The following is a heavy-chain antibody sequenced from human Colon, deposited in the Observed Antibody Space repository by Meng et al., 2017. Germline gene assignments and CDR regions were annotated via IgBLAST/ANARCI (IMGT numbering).Heavy chain of an antibody. J-gene: IGHJ5*01. D-gene: IGHD2-15*01. Sequence: QVQQQEWAAGLVKPSPSLSLTCNVSGLSIGTTGDYWTWIRQRPGKGLEWIGKLFYTGSAHYNPSLKTRLTMSVDTSKNQFSLKLTSVTAADTAVYYCARVVSLVVKGNWFDSWGQGTLVTVSS. CDR1: GLSIGTTGDY. CDR3: ARVVSLVVKGNWFDS. V-gene: IGHV4-31*03. CDR2: LFYTGSA.